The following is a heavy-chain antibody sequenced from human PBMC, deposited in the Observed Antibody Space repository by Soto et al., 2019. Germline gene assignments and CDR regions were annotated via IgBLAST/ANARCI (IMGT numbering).Heavy chain of an antibody. V-gene: IGHV4-4*07. J-gene: IGHJ5*02. CDR1: CGSISSYY. CDR2: IYTSGST. D-gene: IGHD3-22*01. CDR3: AREGDYYDSSPRGFDP. Sequence: WETLSLTCTVSCGSISSYYWSWIRQPAGKGLEWIGRIYTSGSTNYNPSLKSRVTMSVDTSKNQFSLKLSSVTAADTAVYYCAREGDYYDSSPRGFDPWGQGTLVTVSS.